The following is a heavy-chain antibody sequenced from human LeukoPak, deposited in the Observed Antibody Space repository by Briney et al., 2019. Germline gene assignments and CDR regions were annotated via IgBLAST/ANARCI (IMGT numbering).Heavy chain of an antibody. CDR1: GFTFSDYT. J-gene: IGHJ6*02. V-gene: IGHV3-49*04. CDR3: TRAQQETLYYYYYGMDV. Sequence: GGSLRLSCTASGFTFSDYTMSWVRQAPGKGLEWVGFTRSKASGGTTEYAASVKGRFIISRDDSKSIAYLQMNSLITEDTAVYYCTRAQQETLYYYYYGMDVWGLGTTVTVSS. CDR2: TRSKASGGTT.